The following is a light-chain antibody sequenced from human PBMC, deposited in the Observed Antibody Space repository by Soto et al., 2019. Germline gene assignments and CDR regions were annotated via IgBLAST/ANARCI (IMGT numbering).Light chain of an antibody. CDR2: GAS. J-gene: IGKJ1*01. Sequence: EIVLTQSPGTLSVSPGERATLSCRASQSVSSSYLAWYQQKPGQAPRLLIYGASSRATGIPDRFSGSGSGTDFTLTISRLEPEDFAVYYCQQYASFGQGTKVEIK. CDR3: QQYAS. CDR1: QSVSSSY. V-gene: IGKV3-20*01.